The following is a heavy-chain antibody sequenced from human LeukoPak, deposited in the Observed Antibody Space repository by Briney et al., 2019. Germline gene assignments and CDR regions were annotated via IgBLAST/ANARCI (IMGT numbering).Heavy chain of an antibody. J-gene: IGHJ5*02. D-gene: IGHD6-6*01. CDR3: ARGEYSSPAEPRNERGFLDP. V-gene: IGHV3-11*01. Sequence: PGGSLRLSCAASGFTFSDYYMSWIRQAPGKGLEWVSYISSSGSTIYYADSVKGRFTISRDNAKNSLYLQMDSLRAEDTAVYYCARGEYSSPAEPRNERGFLDPWGQGTLVTVSS. CDR1: GFTFSDYY. CDR2: ISSSGSTI.